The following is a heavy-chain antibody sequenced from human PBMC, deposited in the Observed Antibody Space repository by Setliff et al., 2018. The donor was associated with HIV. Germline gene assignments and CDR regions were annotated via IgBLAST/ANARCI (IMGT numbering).Heavy chain of an antibody. CDR1: GGALSAYY. D-gene: IGHD1-1*01. CDR2: ISHSGST. V-gene: IGHV4-34*01. CDR3: AASGALTYWTYY. Sequence: SETLSLTCAVYGGALSAYYWSWIRQSPGKGLEWIGEISHSGSTKYNPSLRSRVTISVDTSKNQFSLKLISVTAADTAVYYCAASGALTYWTYYWGQGALVTVSS. J-gene: IGHJ4*02.